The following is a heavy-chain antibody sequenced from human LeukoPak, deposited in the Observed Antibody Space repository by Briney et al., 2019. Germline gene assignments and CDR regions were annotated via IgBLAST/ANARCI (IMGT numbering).Heavy chain of an antibody. CDR1: GGSISSYY. D-gene: IGHD4-17*01. CDR3: ARDAYGDYAH. J-gene: IGHJ4*02. CDR2: IYYSGST. V-gene: IGHV4-59*01. Sequence: SETLSLTCTVSGGSISSYYWSWIRQPPGKGLEWIGYIYYSGSTNYNPTLKSRVTISVDTSKNQFSLKLSSVTAADTAVYYCARDAYGDYAHWGQGTLVTVSS.